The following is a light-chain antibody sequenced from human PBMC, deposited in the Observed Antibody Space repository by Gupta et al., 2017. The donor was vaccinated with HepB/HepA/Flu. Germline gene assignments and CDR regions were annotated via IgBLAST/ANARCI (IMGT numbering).Light chain of an antibody. V-gene: IGLV1-47*01. Sequence: QSVLNQPPSASGTPGQRVTMSCSGSSSNIGSNYVYWYQQLPGTAPKLLIYRNDQRPSVGPDRFSGSKSGTSASLAISGLRSEDEDDYYCAACDGSLSTVLFGGGTKLTVL. CDR2: RND. CDR1: SSNIGSNY. J-gene: IGLJ2*01. CDR3: AACDGSLSTVL.